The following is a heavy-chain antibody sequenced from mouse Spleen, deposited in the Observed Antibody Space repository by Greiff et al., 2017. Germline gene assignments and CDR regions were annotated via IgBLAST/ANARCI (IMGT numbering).Heavy chain of an antibody. D-gene: IGHD1-1*01. V-gene: IGHV1-26*01. CDR1: GYTFTDYY. CDR2: INPNNGGT. J-gene: IGHJ1*01. Sequence: EVQLQQSGPELVKPGASVKISCKASGYTFTDYYMNWVKQSHGKSLEWIGDINPNNGGTSYNQKFKGKATLTVDKSSSTAYMELRSLTSEDSAVYYCARSTGGYFDVWGAGTTVTVSS. CDR3: ARSTGGYFDV.